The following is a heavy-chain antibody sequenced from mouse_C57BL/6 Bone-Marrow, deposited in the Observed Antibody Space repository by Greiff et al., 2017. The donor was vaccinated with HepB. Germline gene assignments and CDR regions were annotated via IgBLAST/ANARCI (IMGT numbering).Heavy chain of an antibody. Sequence: VHVKQSGAELVRPGASVKLSCTASGFNIKDDYMHWVKQRPEQGLEWIGWIDPENGDTEYAPKFQGKATITADTSSNTAYLQLSSLTSEDTAVYDCTTTVVAVYWYFDVWGTGTTVTVSS. CDR2: IDPENGDT. CDR3: TTTVVAVYWYFDV. CDR1: GFNIKDDY. J-gene: IGHJ1*03. D-gene: IGHD1-1*01. V-gene: IGHV14-4*01.